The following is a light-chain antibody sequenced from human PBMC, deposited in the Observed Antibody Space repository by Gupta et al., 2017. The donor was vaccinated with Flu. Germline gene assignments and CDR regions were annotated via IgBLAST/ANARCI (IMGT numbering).Light chain of an antibody. V-gene: IGLV2-14*01. Sequence: QSALTQPASVSGSPGQSVTISCTGTSNDVGRYDFVSWYQHHPDKAPRLMIYEVSNRPSGISDRFSGSKSGNTASLTVSGLQAEDEGHYYCSSHTSDINLVFGSGTSVTV. CDR1: SNDVGRYDF. J-gene: IGLJ1*01. CDR3: SSHTSDINLV. CDR2: EVS.